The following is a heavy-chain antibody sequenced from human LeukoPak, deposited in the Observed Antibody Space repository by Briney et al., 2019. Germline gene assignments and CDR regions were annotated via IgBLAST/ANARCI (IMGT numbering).Heavy chain of an antibody. V-gene: IGHV4-39*01. J-gene: IGHJ4*02. CDR2: IYYSGST. D-gene: IGHD2-15*01. Sequence: SETLSLTCTVSGGSISSSSYYWGWIRQPPGKGLEWIGSIYYSGSTYYNPSLKSRVTISVDTSKNQFSLKLSSVTAADTAVYYCARGGRAAYYFDYWGQGTLVTVSS. CDR3: ARGGRAAYYFDY. CDR1: GGSISSSSYY.